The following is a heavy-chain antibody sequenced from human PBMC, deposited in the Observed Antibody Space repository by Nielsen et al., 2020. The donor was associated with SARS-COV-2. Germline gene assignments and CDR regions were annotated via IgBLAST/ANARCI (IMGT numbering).Heavy chain of an antibody. J-gene: IGHJ4*02. CDR2: INHSGST. Sequence: SETLSLTCAVYGGSFSGYYWSWIGQPQGKGLEWIGEINHSGSTNYNPPLKSRVTISVDTSKNQFSLKMSPVTDADTAVYYCDRYDYGDYVDYWGQGTRVTVSS. V-gene: IGHV4-34*01. CDR3: DRYDYGDYVDY. D-gene: IGHD4-17*01. CDR1: GGSFSGYY.